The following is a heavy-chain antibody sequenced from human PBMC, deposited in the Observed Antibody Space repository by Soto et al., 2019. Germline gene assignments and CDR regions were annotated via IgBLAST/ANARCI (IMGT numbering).Heavy chain of an antibody. V-gene: IGHV4-59*01. CDR1: GGSISSYY. CDR3: ARVRADWNRETYYYYYYGMDV. Sequence: SETLSLTCTVSGGSISSYYWSWIRQPPGKGLEWIGYIYYSGSTNSNPPLKSRVTISVDTSKNQFFLKLSSVTAADTAVYYCARVRADWNRETYYYYYYGMDVWGQGTTVTVSS. D-gene: IGHD1-1*01. J-gene: IGHJ6*02. CDR2: IYYSGST.